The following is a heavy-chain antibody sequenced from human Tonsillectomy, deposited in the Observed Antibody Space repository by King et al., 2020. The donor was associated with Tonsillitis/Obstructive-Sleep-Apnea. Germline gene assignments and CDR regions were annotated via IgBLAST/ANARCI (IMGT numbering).Heavy chain of an antibody. CDR1: GFTFSSYA. J-gene: IGHJ3*02. V-gene: IGHV3-30*04. CDR2: ISYDGSNK. Sequence: VQLVESGGGVVQPGRSLRLSCAASGFTFSSYAIHWVRQAPGKGLEWVAVISYDGSNKYYADSVKGRFTISRDNSKNTLDLQMNSLRAEDTAVYYCVREGIYDSSGYADAFDIWGQGTMVTVSS. CDR3: VREGIYDSSGYADAFDI. D-gene: IGHD3-22*01.